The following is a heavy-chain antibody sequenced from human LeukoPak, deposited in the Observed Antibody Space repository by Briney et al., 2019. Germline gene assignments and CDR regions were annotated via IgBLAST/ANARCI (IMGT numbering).Heavy chain of an antibody. V-gene: IGHV3-30*02. CDR1: GVTFSSYG. CDR2: IRYDGSNK. Sequence: GGSLRLSCVESGVTFSSYGMHWVRQAPGKGLEWVAFIRYDGSNKYYADSVKGRFTISRDNSKNTLYLQMNSLRAEDTAVYYCAKDLIRRHYYGSGSPIDYWGQGTLVTVSS. D-gene: IGHD3-10*01. CDR3: AKDLIRRHYYGSGSPIDY. J-gene: IGHJ4*02.